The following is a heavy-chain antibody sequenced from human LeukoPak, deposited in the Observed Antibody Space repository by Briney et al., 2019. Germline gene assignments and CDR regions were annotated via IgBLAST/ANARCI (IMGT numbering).Heavy chain of an antibody. CDR3: ASSTGTTFGFSDC. CDR2: INPNSGGT. D-gene: IGHD3-16*01. Sequence: ASVMVSCKASGYTSTGYYLHWVRQAPGQGLEWMGWINPNSGGTTYAQTFQGRVTMTRDTSISTDYMELSRLRSDYTAVYYCASSTGTTFGFSDCWGQRTLVTVSS. V-gene: IGHV1-2*02. J-gene: IGHJ4*02. CDR1: GYTSTGYY.